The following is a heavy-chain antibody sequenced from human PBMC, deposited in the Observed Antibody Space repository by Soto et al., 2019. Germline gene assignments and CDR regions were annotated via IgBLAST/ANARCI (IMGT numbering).Heavy chain of an antibody. D-gene: IGHD2-2*01. CDR3: AREGLTFGPGAVGGAFDI. CDR2: IIPSIGTT. Sequence: SVKVSCKASGYTFTSYGISWVRQAPGQGLEWMGGIIPSIGTTNNAQKFQDRVTITADESANIVYMELSSLRSEDTAIYYCAREGLTFGPGAVGGAFDIWGQGTLVTVSS. V-gene: IGHV1-69*13. J-gene: IGHJ3*02. CDR1: GYTFTSYG.